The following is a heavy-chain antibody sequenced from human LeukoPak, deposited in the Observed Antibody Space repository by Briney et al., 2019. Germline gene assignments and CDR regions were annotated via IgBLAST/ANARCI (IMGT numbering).Heavy chain of an antibody. CDR2: ISYDGSNK. V-gene: IGHV3-30-3*01. J-gene: IGHJ4*02. Sequence: GSSLRLSCAASGFTFSSYAMHWVRQAPGKGLEWVAVISYDGSNKYYADSVKGRFTISSDNSKNTLYLQMNSLRAEDTAVYYCATGDFDYWGQGTLVTVSS. D-gene: IGHD1-14*01. CDR3: ATGDFDY. CDR1: GFTFSSYA.